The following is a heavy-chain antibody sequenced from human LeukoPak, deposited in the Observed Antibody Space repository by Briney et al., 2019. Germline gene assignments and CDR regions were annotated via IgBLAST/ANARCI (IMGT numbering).Heavy chain of an antibody. V-gene: IGHV4-30-4*01. D-gene: IGHD3-10*01. Sequence: SETLSLTCTVSGGSISSGDYYWSWIRQPPGKGLEWIGYIYYSGSTYYNPSLKSRVTISVDTSKNQFSLKLSSVTAAETAVYYCARVNRKDMVRGVMAQCWFDPWGQGTLVTVSS. CDR2: IYYSGST. J-gene: IGHJ5*02. CDR3: ARVNRKDMVRGVMAQCWFDP. CDR1: GGSISSGDYY.